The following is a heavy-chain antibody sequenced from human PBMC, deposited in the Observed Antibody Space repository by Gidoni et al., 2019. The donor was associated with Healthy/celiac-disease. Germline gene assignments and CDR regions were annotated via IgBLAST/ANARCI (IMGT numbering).Heavy chain of an antibody. V-gene: IGHV4-61*02. CDR2: IYTSGST. D-gene: IGHD4-17*01. CDR3: ARARGGVYGDYTLDY. CDR1: GGSISSGSYY. Sequence: QVQLQESGPGLVKPSQTLSLTCTVSGGSISSGSYYWSWIRQPAGKGLEWIGRIYTSGSTNYNPSLKSRVTMSVDTSKNQFSLKLSSVTAADTAVYYCARARGGVYGDYTLDYWGQGTLVTVSS. J-gene: IGHJ4*02.